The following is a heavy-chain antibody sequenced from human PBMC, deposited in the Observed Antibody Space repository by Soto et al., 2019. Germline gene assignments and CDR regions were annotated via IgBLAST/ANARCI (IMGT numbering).Heavy chain of an antibody. J-gene: IGHJ4*02. CDR1: GFTFSSYG. V-gene: IGHV3-30*18. CDR3: AKDNGRYFDY. Sequence: QVQLVESGGGVVQPGMSLRLSCAASGFTFSSYGMHWVRQAPGKGLEWVAVISYDGSNKYYADSVKGRFTISRDNSKNTLYLQMNSLRAEDTAVYYCAKDNGRYFDYWGQGTLVTVSS. CDR2: ISYDGSNK.